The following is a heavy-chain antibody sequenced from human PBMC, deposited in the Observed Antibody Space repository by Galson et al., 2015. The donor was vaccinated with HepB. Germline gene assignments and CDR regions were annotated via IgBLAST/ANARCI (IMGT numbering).Heavy chain of an antibody. J-gene: IGHJ4*02. Sequence: QSGAEVKKPGESLRISCKGSGYSFTSYWISWVRQMPGKGLEWMGRIDPSDSYTNYSPSFQGHVTISADKSISTAYLQWSSLKASDTAMYYCATSMPYYYDSSGYYYGYWGQGTLVTVSS. CDR2: IDPSDSYT. V-gene: IGHV5-10-1*01. CDR3: ATSMPYYYDSSGYYYGY. CDR1: GYSFTSYW. D-gene: IGHD3-22*01.